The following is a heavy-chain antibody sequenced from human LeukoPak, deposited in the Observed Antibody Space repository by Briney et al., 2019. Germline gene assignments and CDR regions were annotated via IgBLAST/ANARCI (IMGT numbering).Heavy chain of an antibody. D-gene: IGHD2-21*01. J-gene: IGHJ5*02. V-gene: IGHV4-30-2*01. Sequence: SQTLSLTCAVSGGSIGSGGYSWSWIRQPPGKGLEWIGYIYHSGSTYYNPSLKSRVTISVDRSKNQFSLKLSSVTAADTAVYYCARAPYRGVNWFDPWGQGTPVTVSS. CDR2: IYHSGST. CDR1: GGSIGSGGYS. CDR3: ARAPYRGVNWFDP.